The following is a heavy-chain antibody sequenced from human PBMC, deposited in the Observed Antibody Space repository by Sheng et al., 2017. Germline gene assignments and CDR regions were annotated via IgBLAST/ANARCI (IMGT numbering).Heavy chain of an antibody. V-gene: IGHV3-30*04. CDR2: ISYDGSNK. D-gene: IGHD3-3*01. CDR3: ARGQTYYDFWSASAG. J-gene: IGHJ4*02. CDR1: GFTFSSYA. Sequence: QVQLVESGGGVVQPGRSLRLSCAASGFTFSSYAMHWVRQAPGKGLEWVAVISYDGSNKYYADSVKGRFTISRDNSKNTLYLQMNSLRAEDTAVYYCARGQTYYDFWSASAGWGQGTPGHRLL.